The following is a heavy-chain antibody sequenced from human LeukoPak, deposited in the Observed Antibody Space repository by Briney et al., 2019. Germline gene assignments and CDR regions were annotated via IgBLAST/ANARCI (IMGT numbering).Heavy chain of an antibody. J-gene: IGHJ4*02. Sequence: SGGSLRLSCAASGFILSKYAMRWVRQAPGKGLEGVSAIDSTGAYTLYADSVKGRFTNSKDSSKTILYLQMNSLRAEDAAVYFCAKGSAAGRPYYFDYWGQGTLVTVSS. V-gene: IGHV3-23*01. CDR1: GFILSKYA. CDR2: IDSTGAYT. CDR3: AKGSAAGRPYYFDY. D-gene: IGHD6-25*01.